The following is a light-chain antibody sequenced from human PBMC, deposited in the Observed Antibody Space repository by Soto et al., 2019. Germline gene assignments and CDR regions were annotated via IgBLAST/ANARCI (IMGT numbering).Light chain of an antibody. Sequence: DIQMTQSPYSLSASVGDRVTITCRASQTISSYLNWYQQKPGKAPNLLIYAASSLQGGVPSRFSGSGSGTDFTLTISSLQPEDFAIYYCQQTYSTPRTFGQGTKVEIK. CDR2: AAS. J-gene: IGKJ1*01. CDR1: QTISSY. CDR3: QQTYSTPRT. V-gene: IGKV1-39*01.